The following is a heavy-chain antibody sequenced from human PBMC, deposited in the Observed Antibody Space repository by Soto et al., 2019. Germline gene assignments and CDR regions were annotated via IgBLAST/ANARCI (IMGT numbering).Heavy chain of an antibody. CDR2: INPTVGST. Sequence: ASVKVSCKSSGYLFSSSFVHWVRQAPGQGLEWMAMINPTVGSTSYAHNFQGRIAVTRDTSTATVYLDLSSLRSADTAIYYCATEVKTVIMPGDTEDYSGLDVWGKGTTVTVSS. J-gene: IGHJ6*04. D-gene: IGHD2-21*02. CDR1: GYLFSSSF. CDR3: ATEVKTVIMPGDTEDYSGLDV. V-gene: IGHV1-46*01.